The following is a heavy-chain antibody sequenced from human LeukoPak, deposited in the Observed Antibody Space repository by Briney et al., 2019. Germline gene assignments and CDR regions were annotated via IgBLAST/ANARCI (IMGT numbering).Heavy chain of an antibody. J-gene: IGHJ4*02. Sequence: SETLSLTYTVSGGSISSYYWSWIRQPPGRGLEWIGYIYYSGSTTYNPSLKSRVTLSVDTSKNQFSLKLSSVTAADTAVYYCARRRDGYNEDFFDYWGQGTLVTVSS. V-gene: IGHV4-59*08. CDR3: ARRRDGYNEDFFDY. CDR2: IYYSGST. CDR1: GGSISSYY. D-gene: IGHD5-24*01.